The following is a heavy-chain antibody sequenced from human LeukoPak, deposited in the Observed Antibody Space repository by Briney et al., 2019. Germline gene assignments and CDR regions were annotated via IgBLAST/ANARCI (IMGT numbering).Heavy chain of an antibody. V-gene: IGHV1-69*05. D-gene: IGHD1-1*01. CDR2: IIPIFGAA. CDR1: GGTFSSYA. J-gene: IGHJ3*02. Sequence: GASVKVSCKASGGTFSSYAISWVRQAPGQGLEWMGGIIPIFGAANYAQKFQGRVTTTTDESTSTAYMELSSLRSEDTAVYYCARGGPTTGTRLHHAFDIWGQGTMVTVSS. CDR3: ARGGPTTGTRLHHAFDI.